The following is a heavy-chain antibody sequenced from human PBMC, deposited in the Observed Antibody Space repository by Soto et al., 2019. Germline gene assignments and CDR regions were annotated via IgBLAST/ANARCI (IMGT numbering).Heavy chain of an antibody. D-gene: IGHD6-19*01. J-gene: IGHJ4*02. V-gene: IGHV1-2*02. CDR1: GYIFSDNY. Sequence: QVQLVQSGAEVKQPGASMKVSCKASGYIFSDNYIHWVRQAPGQGLEWMAWINPKSGGTNYARNFQGRVTLTRDTSISTAYMDLSRLPSDDTAVYYCARARDDSSGWFDYWGQGTLVTVSS. CDR3: ARARDDSSGWFDY. CDR2: INPKSGGT.